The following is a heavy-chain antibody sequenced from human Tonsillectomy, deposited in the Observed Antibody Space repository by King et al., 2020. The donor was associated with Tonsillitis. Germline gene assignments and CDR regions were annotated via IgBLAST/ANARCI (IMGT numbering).Heavy chain of an antibody. Sequence: EVQLVESGGGLIQPGGSLRLSCAASGFTVSSNHMTWVRQAPGKGLEWVSVVYSGGNTYYADSVKGRFIISRDNSKNKLYLQMNSLNAEDTAVYYCARVSDFWSGYYLDYWGQGTLVTVSS. J-gene: IGHJ4*02. D-gene: IGHD3-3*01. CDR3: ARVSDFWSGYYLDY. V-gene: IGHV3-53*01. CDR2: VYSGGNT. CDR1: GFTVSSNH.